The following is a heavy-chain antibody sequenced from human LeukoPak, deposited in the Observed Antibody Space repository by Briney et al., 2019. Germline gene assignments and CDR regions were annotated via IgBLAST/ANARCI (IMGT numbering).Heavy chain of an antibody. Sequence: GGSLRLSCAGSGFPFSDSWMYWVRQAPGKGLEGVANIKKDGTGISYVDSLRGRFIISRDNARNSLYLQMDSLRVEDTAVYFCAGGNAMEVWGKGTAVTVSS. J-gene: IGHJ6*03. CDR1: GFPFSDSW. V-gene: IGHV3-7*03. CDR2: IKKDGTGI. D-gene: IGHD1-1*01. CDR3: AGGNAMEV.